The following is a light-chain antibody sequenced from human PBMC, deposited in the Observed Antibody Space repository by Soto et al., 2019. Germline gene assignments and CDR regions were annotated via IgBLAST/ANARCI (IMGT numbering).Light chain of an antibody. J-gene: IGKJ1*01. CDR2: EAS. V-gene: IGKV1-5*03. CDR3: QNSYNSPWT. Sequence: DIQMTQSPATLSASVGDRVTITCRASQNIYTWLAWYQQKPGKAPKLLIYEASSLETGVPSRFSGSGSGTEFTLTISSLQPDDFATYYCQNSYNSPWTFGQGTKVEMK. CDR1: QNIYTW.